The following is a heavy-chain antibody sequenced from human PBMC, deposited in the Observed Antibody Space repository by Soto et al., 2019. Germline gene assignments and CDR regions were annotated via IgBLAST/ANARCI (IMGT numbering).Heavy chain of an antibody. CDR2: IIPIFGTA. V-gene: IGHV1-69*12. CDR1: GGTFSSYT. D-gene: IGHD3-22*01. CDR3: ARQGESSGSYYYGMDG. J-gene: IGHJ6*02. Sequence: QVQLVQSGAEVKKPGSSVKVSCKASGGTFSSYTISWVRQAPGQGLEWMGGIIPIFGTANYAQRFQGRVTITADESTSTAYMELSSLRSEDTAVYYCARQGESSGSYYYGMDGWGQGTTVIVSS.